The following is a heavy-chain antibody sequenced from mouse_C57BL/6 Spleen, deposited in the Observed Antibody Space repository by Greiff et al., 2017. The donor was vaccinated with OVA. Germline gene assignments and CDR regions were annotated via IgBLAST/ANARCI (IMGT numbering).Heavy chain of an antibody. CDR3: ARRDYDYHQNYFDY. D-gene: IGHD2-4*01. V-gene: IGHV1-18*01. CDR1: GYTFTDYN. J-gene: IGHJ2*01. CDR2: INPNNGGT. Sequence: EVQLQQSGPELVKPGASVKIPCKASGYTFTDYNMDWVKQSHGKSLEWIGDINPNNGGTIYNQKFKGKATLTVDKSSSTAYMELRSLTSEDTAVYYCARRDYDYHQNYFDYWGQGTTLTVSS.